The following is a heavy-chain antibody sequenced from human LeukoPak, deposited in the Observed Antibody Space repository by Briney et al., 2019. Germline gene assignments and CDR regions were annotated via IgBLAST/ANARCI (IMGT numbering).Heavy chain of an antibody. CDR1: GFTFSSYA. V-gene: IGHV3-23*01. J-gene: IGHJ5*02. Sequence: GGSLRLSCAASGFTFSSYAMSWVRQAPGKGLEWVSAISGSGGSTYYADSVKGRFTISRDNSKNTLYLQMNSLRAEDTAVYYCAKDRRYSSSWYGGDWFDPWGQGTLVTVSS. CDR2: ISGSGGST. CDR3: AKDRRYSSSWYGGDWFDP. D-gene: IGHD6-13*01.